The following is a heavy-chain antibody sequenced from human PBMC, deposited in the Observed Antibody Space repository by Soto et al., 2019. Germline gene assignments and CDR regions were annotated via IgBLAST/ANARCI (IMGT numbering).Heavy chain of an antibody. CDR2: ISYDGNSK. Sequence: QVQLVESGGGVVQPGRSLRLSCAASGFSFSNYGMHWVRQAPGKGLEWVGVISYDGNSKYYSDSVKGRFSISRDNSKNTLLLQMNDLRPEDTAVYYCAKCIFEGNYYGSVPFDPWGQGTLVTVSS. V-gene: IGHV3-30*18. CDR1: GFSFSNYG. CDR3: AKCIFEGNYYGSVPFDP. J-gene: IGHJ5*02. D-gene: IGHD3-10*01.